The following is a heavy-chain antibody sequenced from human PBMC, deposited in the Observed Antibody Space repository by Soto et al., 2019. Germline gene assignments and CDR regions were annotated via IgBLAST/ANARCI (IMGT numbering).Heavy chain of an antibody. V-gene: IGHV3-33*01. Sequence: GGSLRLSCAASGFTFSSYGMHWVHQAPGKGLEWVAVIWYDGSNKYYADSVKGRFTISRDNSKNTLYLQMNSLRAEDTAVYYCARDLDDFWSGYRYGMDVWGQGTTVTVSS. J-gene: IGHJ6*02. CDR2: IWYDGSNK. CDR3: ARDLDDFWSGYRYGMDV. D-gene: IGHD3-3*01. CDR1: GFTFSSYG.